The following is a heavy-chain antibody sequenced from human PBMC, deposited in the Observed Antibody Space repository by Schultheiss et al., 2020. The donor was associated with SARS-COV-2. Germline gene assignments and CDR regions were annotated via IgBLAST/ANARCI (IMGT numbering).Heavy chain of an antibody. V-gene: IGHV1-18*01. CDR2: ISAYNGNT. D-gene: IGHD1-7*01. CDR3: ARGGGQLELRAFDY. Sequence: ASVKVSCKASGGTFTNYAISWVRQAPGQGLEWMGWISAYNGNTNYAQKLHCRVTMTTDTSTSTAYMELRSLRSDDTAVYYCARGGGQLELRAFDYWGQGTLVTVSS. J-gene: IGHJ4*02. CDR1: GGTFTNYA.